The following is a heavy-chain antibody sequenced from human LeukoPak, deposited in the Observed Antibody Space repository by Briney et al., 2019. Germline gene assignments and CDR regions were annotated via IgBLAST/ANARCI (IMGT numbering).Heavy chain of an antibody. J-gene: IGHJ4*02. CDR1: GGTFSSYA. D-gene: IGHD3-22*01. CDR2: IIPILGIA. Sequence: VASVQVSCKASGGTFSSYAISWVRPAPGQGLEWMGRIIPILGIANYAQKFQDRVTITADKSTSTAYMELSSLRSEDTAVYYCAQTHYYDSSGLDYWGQGTLVTVSS. CDR3: AQTHYYDSSGLDY. V-gene: IGHV1-69*04.